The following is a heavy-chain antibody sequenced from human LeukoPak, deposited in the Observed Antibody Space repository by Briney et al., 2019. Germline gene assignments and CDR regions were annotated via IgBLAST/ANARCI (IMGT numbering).Heavy chain of an antibody. CDR3: ASYIWVEMATIAPIDY. CDR2: INSDGRST. Sequence: GGSLRLSCAASGFTFSNYWMHWVRQAPGKGLVWVSRINSDGRSTNYADSVKGRFTISRDNAKNTLYLQMNSLRAEDTAVYYCASYIWVEMATIAPIDYWGQGTLVTVSS. CDR1: GFTFSNYW. D-gene: IGHD5-24*01. V-gene: IGHV3-74*01. J-gene: IGHJ4*02.